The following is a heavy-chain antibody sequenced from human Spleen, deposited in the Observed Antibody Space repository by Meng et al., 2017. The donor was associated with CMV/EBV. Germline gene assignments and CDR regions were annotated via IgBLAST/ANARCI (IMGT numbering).Heavy chain of an antibody. CDR3: ARGGSYYDFWSTL. V-gene: IGHV3-48*03. D-gene: IGHD3-3*01. CDR2: ISGSGSTV. J-gene: IGHJ6*02. CDR1: GFTFSSYE. Sequence: GGSLRLSCAASGFTFSSYEMNWVRQAPGKGLEWVSYISGSGSTVYYADSVKGRFTISRDNVKNSLYLQMNSLRVEDTAVYYCARGGSYYDFWSTLWGQGTTVTVSS.